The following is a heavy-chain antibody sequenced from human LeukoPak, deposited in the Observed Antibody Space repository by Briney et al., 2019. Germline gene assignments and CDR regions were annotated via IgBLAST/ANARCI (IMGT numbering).Heavy chain of an antibody. CDR1: GGSISSSSYY. J-gene: IGHJ6*02. V-gene: IGHV4-39*01. CDR2: IYYSGST. CDR3: ARGRTMVRVMDV. Sequence: SETLSLTCTVSGGSISSSSYYWGWIRQPPGKGLEWIGSIYYSGSTYYNPSLKSRVTISVDTSKNQFSLKLSSVTAADTAVYYCARGRTMVRVMDVWGQGTTVTVSS. D-gene: IGHD3-10*01.